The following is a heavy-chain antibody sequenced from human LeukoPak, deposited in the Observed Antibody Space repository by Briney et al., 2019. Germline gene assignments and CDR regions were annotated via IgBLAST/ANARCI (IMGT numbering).Heavy chain of an antibody. V-gene: IGHV3-11*01. CDR1: GFTFSDYY. J-gene: IGHJ4*02. Sequence: GGSLRFSCAASGFTFSDYYMSWIRQAPGKGLEWVSYISSSGSTIYYADSVKGRFTISRDNAKNSLYLQMNSLRAEDTAVYYCARVPRAIRGVVDYWGQGTLVTVSS. CDR3: ARVPRAIRGVVDY. CDR2: ISSSGSTI. D-gene: IGHD3-10*01.